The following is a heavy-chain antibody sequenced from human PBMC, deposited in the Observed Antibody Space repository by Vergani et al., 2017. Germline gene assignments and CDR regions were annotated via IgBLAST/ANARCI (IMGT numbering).Heavy chain of an antibody. J-gene: IGHJ3*02. Sequence: VQLVESGGGLVQPGGSLRLSCAASGFTFSSYGMHWVRQAPGKGLEWVAVIWYDGSNKYYADSVKGRFTISRDNSKNTLYLQMNSLRAEDTAVYYCARDRLWFGRREAKNAFDIWGQGTMVTVSS. V-gene: IGHV3-33*01. CDR2: IWYDGSNK. CDR1: GFTFSSYG. CDR3: ARDRLWFGRREAKNAFDI. D-gene: IGHD3-10*01.